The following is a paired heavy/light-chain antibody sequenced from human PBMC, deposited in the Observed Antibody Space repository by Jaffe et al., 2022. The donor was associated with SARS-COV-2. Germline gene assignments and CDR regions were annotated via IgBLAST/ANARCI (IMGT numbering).Light chain of an antibody. V-gene: IGLV1-40*01. CDR3: QSYDSSLSGSV. J-gene: IGLJ3*02. Sequence: QSVLTQPPSVSGAPGQRVTISCTGSSSNIGAGYDVHWYQQLPGTAPKLLIYGNTNRPSGVPDRFSGSKSGTSASLAITGLQAEDEADYYCQSYDSSLSGSVFGGGTKLTVL. CDR1: SSNIGAGYD. CDR2: GNT.
Heavy chain of an antibody. CDR1: GGSISSSSYY. Sequence: QLQLQESGPGLVKPSETLSLTCTVSGGSISSSSYYWGWIRQPPGKGLEWIGSIYYSGSTYYNPSFKSRVTISVDTSENQFSLKLSSVTAADTAVYYCARQQGINYYDSSGYSASFDPWGQGTLVTVSS. D-gene: IGHD3-22*01. J-gene: IGHJ5*02. CDR2: IYYSGST. CDR3: ARQQGINYYDSSGYSASFDP. V-gene: IGHV4-39*01.